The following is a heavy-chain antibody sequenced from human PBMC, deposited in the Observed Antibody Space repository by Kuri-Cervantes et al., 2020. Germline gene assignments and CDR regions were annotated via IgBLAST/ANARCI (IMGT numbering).Heavy chain of an antibody. J-gene: IGHJ6*02. Sequence: GESLKSSCVASGFTFSSYGMAWVRQAPGKGLEWVSTIDASGTNMHYADSVKGRFTISRDNSKNTLYLQMNSLRAEDTAVYYCAKDRLYGMDVWGQGTTVTVSS. CDR2: IDASGTNM. CDR1: GFTFSSYG. CDR3: AKDRLYGMDV. V-gene: IGHV3-23*01.